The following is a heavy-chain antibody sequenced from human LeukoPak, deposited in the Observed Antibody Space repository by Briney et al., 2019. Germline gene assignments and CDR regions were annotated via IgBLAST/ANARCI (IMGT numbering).Heavy chain of an antibody. CDR1: GYTFTSNY. CDR3: ARDQEGFDY. V-gene: IGHV1-46*01. CDR2: IYPRDGST. J-gene: IGHJ4*02. Sequence: ASVKVSCKASGYTFTSNYIHWVRQAPGQGLEWMGMIYPRDGSTSYAQKFKGRVTVTRDTSTSTGHMELSGLRSEDTAVSYCARDQEGFDYWGQGTLVTVSS.